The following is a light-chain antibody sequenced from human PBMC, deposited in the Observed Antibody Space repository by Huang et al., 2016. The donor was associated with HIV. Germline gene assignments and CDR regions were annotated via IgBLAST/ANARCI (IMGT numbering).Light chain of an antibody. Sequence: DIQMPHSPSSLSASVVDSVTITCRASQSIDWFLNWYRQKPGKAPKLLISAASSLQSGVPSRFSGSGSGTVFTLTISSLQPEDFATYFCQQSYSAPFTFGPGTRVDI. V-gene: IGKV1-39*01. CDR2: AAS. CDR1: QSIDWF. J-gene: IGKJ3*01. CDR3: QQSYSAPFT.